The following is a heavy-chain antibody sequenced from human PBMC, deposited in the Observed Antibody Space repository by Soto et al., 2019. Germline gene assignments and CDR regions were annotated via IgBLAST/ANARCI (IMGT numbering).Heavy chain of an antibody. Sequence: PSETLSLTCTVSGDSISRYYWSWIRQPPGKRLEWIGFIYYSGRTNYNPSLESRVTISVDTSKSQFSLKLSSVTAADTAVYYCARVPTAYYYYGMDVSGQGTTVTVSS. J-gene: IGHJ6*02. CDR3: ARVPTAYYYYGMDV. CDR2: IYYSGRT. V-gene: IGHV4-59*08. CDR1: GDSISRYY. D-gene: IGHD5-12*01.